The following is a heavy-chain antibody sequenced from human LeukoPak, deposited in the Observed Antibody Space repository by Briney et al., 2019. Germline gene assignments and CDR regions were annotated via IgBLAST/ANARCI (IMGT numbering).Heavy chain of an antibody. D-gene: IGHD3-3*01. J-gene: IGHJ4*02. CDR2: ISGSGGST. V-gene: IGHV3-23*01. Sequence: PGGSLRLSCAASGFTFSSYAMGWVRQAPGKGLEWVSAISGSGGSTYYADSVKGRFTISRDNSKNTLYLQMNSLRAEDTAVYYCAKGLRFLEWLSFDYWGQGTLVTVSS. CDR3: AKGLRFLEWLSFDY. CDR1: GFTFSSYA.